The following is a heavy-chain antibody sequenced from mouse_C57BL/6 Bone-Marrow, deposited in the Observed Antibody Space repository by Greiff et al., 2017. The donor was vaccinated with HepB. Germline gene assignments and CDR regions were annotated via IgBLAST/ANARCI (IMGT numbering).Heavy chain of an antibody. CDR3: ARQGVYDYDG. CDR1: GYTFTDYY. CDR2: INPYNGGT. D-gene: IGHD2-4*01. V-gene: IGHV1-19*01. J-gene: IGHJ2*01. Sequence: EVQLQQSGPVLVKPGASVKMSCKASGYTFTDYYINWVKQSHGKSLEWIGVINPYNGGTSYNQKFKGKATLTVDKSSSTAYMELNSLTSEDSAVYYCARQGVYDYDGWGQGTTLTVSS.